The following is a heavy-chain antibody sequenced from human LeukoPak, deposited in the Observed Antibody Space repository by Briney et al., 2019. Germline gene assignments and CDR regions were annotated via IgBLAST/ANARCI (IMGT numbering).Heavy chain of an antibody. CDR2: MNPNSGNT. D-gene: IGHD2-15*01. Sequence: GASVKVSCKASGYTFTSYDINWVRQATGQGLEWMGWMNPNSGNTGYAQKFQGRVTMTRNTSISTAYMELSSLRSEDTGVYYCARGRGGSGLRYFDYWGQGTLVTVSS. V-gene: IGHV1-8*01. J-gene: IGHJ4*02. CDR1: GYTFTSYD. CDR3: ARGRGGSGLRYFDY.